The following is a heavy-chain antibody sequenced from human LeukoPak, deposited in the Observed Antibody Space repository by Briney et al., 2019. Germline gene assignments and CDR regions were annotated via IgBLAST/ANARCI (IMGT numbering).Heavy chain of an antibody. CDR1: GFTFSSYG. CDR2: ISGSGGST. Sequence: GGSLRLSCAASGFTFSSYGMSWVRQAPGKGLEWVSAISGSGGSTYYADSVKGRFTISRDNSKNTLYLQMNSLRAEDTAVYYCAKGPTHYYDSSGYLDYWGQGTLVTVSS. J-gene: IGHJ4*02. V-gene: IGHV3-23*01. D-gene: IGHD3-22*01. CDR3: AKGPTHYYDSSGYLDY.